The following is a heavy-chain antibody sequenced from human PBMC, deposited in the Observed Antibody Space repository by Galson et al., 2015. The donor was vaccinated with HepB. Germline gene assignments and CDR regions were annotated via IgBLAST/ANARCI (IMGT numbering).Heavy chain of an antibody. CDR2: ISYDGSNK. Sequence: SLRLSCAASGFTFSSYAMHWVRQAPGKGLEWVAVISYDGSNKYYADSVKGRFTISRDNSKNTLYLQMNSLRAEDTAVYYCARVRSPGPFDYWGQGTLVTVSS. D-gene: IGHD3-3*01. J-gene: IGHJ4*02. V-gene: IGHV3-30-3*01. CDR3: ARVRSPGPFDY. CDR1: GFTFSSYA.